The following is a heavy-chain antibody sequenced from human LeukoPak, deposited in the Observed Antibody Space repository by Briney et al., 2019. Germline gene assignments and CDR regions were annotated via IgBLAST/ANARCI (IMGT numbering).Heavy chain of an antibody. Sequence: ASVKVSCKASGYTFTGYYMHWVRQAPGQGLEWMGWINPNSGGTNYAQKFQGRVTMTRDTSISTAYMELSRLRSDGTAVYYCARDGWSGHTGLDPWGQGTLVTVSS. J-gene: IGHJ5*02. CDR1: GYTFTGYY. CDR2: INPNSGGT. CDR3: ARDGWSGHTGLDP. D-gene: IGHD3-3*01. V-gene: IGHV1-2*02.